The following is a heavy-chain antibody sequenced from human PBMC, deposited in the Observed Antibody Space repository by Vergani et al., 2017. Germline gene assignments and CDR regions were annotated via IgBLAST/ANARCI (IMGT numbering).Heavy chain of an antibody. CDR1: GFTFSDYY. J-gene: IGHJ4*02. CDR2: ISSSGSTI. CDR3: ARDDGASTVTTEGLDY. D-gene: IGHD4-17*01. Sequence: QVQLVESGGGLVKPGGSLRLSCAASGFTFSDYYMSWIRQAPGKGLEWVSYISSSGSTIYYSDSVKGRFTISRDNAKNSLYLQMNSWRAEDTAVYYCARDDGASTVTTEGLDYWGQGTLVTVSS. V-gene: IGHV3-11*01.